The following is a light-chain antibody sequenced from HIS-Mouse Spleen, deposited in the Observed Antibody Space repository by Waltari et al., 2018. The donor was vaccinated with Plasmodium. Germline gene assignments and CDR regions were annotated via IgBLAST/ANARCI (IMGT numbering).Light chain of an antibody. CDR3: QQFNNYPSIT. V-gene: IGKV1D-13*01. J-gene: IGKJ5*01. CDR1: QGISSA. Sequence: AIQLTQSPSSLSASVGDRVTITCRASQGISSALAWDQQKPGKAPKLLIYDASSLESGVPSRFSGSGSGTDFTLTISSLQPEDFATYYCQQFNNYPSITFGQGTRLEIK. CDR2: DAS.